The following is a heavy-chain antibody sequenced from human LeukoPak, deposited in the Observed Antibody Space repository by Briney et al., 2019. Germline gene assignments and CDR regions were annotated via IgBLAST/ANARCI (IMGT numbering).Heavy chain of an antibody. J-gene: IGHJ3*02. CDR1: GGSISSYY. Sequence: SETLSLTCTVSGGSISSYYWSWIRQPPGKGLEWIGYIYYSGSTNYNPSLKSRVTISVDTSKNQFSLKLSSVTATDTAVYYCARYPYGGGDRRNAFDIWGQGTKVTVSS. CDR3: ARYPYGGGDRRNAFDI. V-gene: IGHV4-59*01. D-gene: IGHD2-21*01. CDR2: IYYSGST.